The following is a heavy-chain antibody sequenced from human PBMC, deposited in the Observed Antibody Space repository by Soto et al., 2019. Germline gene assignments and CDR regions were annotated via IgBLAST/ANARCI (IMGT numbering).Heavy chain of an antibody. Sequence: PVGSLRLSCAASGFTFEDYSLHWVRQVPGKGLEWVAGISGNSGSSGYADSVRGRFTVSRDNAKNSLFLQMSSLSPEDTALYYCTKRRSARPGFDAFDLWGQGTMVTVSS. CDR1: GFTFEDYS. V-gene: IGHV3-9*01. CDR2: ISGNSGSS. D-gene: IGHD3-10*01. CDR3: TKRRSARPGFDAFDL. J-gene: IGHJ3*01.